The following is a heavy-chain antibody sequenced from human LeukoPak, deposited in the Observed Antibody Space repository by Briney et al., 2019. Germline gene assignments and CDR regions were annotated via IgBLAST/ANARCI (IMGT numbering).Heavy chain of an antibody. D-gene: IGHD3-3*01. CDR3: ASWAPKPIFGVVTHRRLDNWFDP. V-gene: IGHV4-61*02. Sequence: SETLSLTCTVSGGSISSGSYYWSWIRQPAGKGLEWIGRIYTSGSTNYNPSLKSRVTISVDTSKNQFSLKLSSVTAADTAVYYCASWAPKPIFGVVTHRRLDNWFDPWGQGTLVTVSS. J-gene: IGHJ5*02. CDR1: GGSISSGSYY. CDR2: IYTSGST.